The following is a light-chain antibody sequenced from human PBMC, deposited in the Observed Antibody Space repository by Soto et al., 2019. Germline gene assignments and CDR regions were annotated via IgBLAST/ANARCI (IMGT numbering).Light chain of an antibody. CDR3: CSYVGATTYV. Sequence: QSALTQPASVSGSPGQSITISCTGTSSDVGGYKYVSWYQQHPGKAPKLMIYEVSNRPSGISNRFSGSTSGSTASLTISGLQAEDEAEYYCCSYVGATTYVFGSGTKVTVL. CDR2: EVS. J-gene: IGLJ1*01. V-gene: IGLV2-23*02. CDR1: SSDVGGYKY.